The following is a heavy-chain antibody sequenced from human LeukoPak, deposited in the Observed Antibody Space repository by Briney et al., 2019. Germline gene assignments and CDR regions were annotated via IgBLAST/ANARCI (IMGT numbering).Heavy chain of an antibody. Sequence: GGSLRLSCAASGFTFSSYSMNWVRQAPGKGLEWVSSISSSSSYIYYADSVKGRVTISRDNAKNSLYLQMNSLRAEVTAVYYCARDRRWLPIGGQGTMVTVSS. V-gene: IGHV3-21*04. CDR3: ARDRRWLPI. CDR2: ISSSSSYI. J-gene: IGHJ3*02. D-gene: IGHD5-18*01. CDR1: GFTFSSYS.